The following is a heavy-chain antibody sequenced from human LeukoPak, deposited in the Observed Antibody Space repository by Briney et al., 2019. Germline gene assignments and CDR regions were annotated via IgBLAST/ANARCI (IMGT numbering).Heavy chain of an antibody. J-gene: IGHJ5*02. Sequence: GGSLRLSCAASGFTFSSYSMNWVRQAPGKGLEWVSSISSSSSYIYYADSVKGRFTISRDNAKNSLYLQMNSLRAEDTAVYYCARGPHPYSSSWSDWFDPWGQGTLVTVSS. CDR3: ARGPHPYSSSWSDWFDP. V-gene: IGHV3-21*01. D-gene: IGHD6-13*01. CDR1: GFTFSSYS. CDR2: ISSSSSYI.